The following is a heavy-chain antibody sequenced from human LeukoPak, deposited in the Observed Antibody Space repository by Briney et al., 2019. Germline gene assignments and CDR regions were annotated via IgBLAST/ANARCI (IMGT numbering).Heavy chain of an antibody. D-gene: IGHD6-13*01. V-gene: IGHV4-39*01. CDR3: ARLVTPLRSTPAAGCFDY. Sequence: SETLSLTCTGSGCSISSSSYYWGWIRQPPGKGLEWIGSIYYSGSTYYNPSLNSRATISVDTSKNQFSLKLSSVTAADAAVYYCARLVTPLRSTPAAGCFDYWGPRTLVTASS. CDR1: GCSISSSSYY. J-gene: IGHJ4*02. CDR2: IYYSGST.